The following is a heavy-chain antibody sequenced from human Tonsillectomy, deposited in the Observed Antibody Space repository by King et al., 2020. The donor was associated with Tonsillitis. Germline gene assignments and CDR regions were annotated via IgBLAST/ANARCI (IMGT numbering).Heavy chain of an antibody. V-gene: IGHV3-30-3*01. CDR2: ISFDRSNK. Sequence: VQMVESGGGVVQPGRSLRLSCAASGFTFSSYAMHSVRQAPGQGLEWVAEISFDRSNKYYPDSVKGRFTISRDNSKNTQYLQMNSLRPEDTAVYYCARRDGALDYYYYGMDVWGQGTTVTVSS. D-gene: IGHD4-17*01. CDR1: GFTFSSYA. CDR3: ARRDGALDYYYYGMDV. J-gene: IGHJ6*02.